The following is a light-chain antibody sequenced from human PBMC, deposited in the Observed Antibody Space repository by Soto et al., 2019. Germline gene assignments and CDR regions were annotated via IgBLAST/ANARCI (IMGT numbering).Light chain of an antibody. Sequence: EIVLTQSPATLSLSPGERATLSCRASQSVSNYLDWYQQKPGQAPRLLIYDASNRATGIPARFSGSGSGTDVTLTISSLEPEDFAVYYCQQRSNWPPTWTFGQGTKVEIK. CDR2: DAS. J-gene: IGKJ1*01. CDR3: QQRSNWPPTWT. V-gene: IGKV3-11*01. CDR1: QSVSNY.